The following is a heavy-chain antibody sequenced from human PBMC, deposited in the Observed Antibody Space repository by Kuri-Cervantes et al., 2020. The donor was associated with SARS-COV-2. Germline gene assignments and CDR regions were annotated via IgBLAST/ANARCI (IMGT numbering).Heavy chain of an antibody. CDR3: ARDSIPTLGYCSSTSCYVPYIWFDP. CDR1: VYTFTGYY. D-gene: IGHD2-2*01. J-gene: IGHJ5*02. CDR2: INPNSGGT. V-gene: IGHV1-2*02. Sequence: ASVKVSCKASVYTFTGYYMHWVRQAPGQGLEWMGWINPNSGGTNYAQKFQGRVTMTRDTSISTAYMELSRLRSDDTAVYYCARDSIPTLGYCSSTSCYVPYIWFDPWGQGTLVTVSS.